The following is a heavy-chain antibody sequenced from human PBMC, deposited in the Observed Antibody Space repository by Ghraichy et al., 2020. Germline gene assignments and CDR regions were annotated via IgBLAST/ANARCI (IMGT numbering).Heavy chain of an antibody. V-gene: IGHV3-23*01. CDR2: ISGSGGST. D-gene: IGHD3-9*01. CDR1: GFTFSSYA. CDR3: AKGAVLTGYYNPYYYYGMDV. Sequence: GESLNISCAASGFTFSSYAMSWVRQAPGKGLEWVSVISGSGGSTYYADSVKGRFTISRDNSKNTLYLQMDSLRAEDTAIYYCAKGAVLTGYYNPYYYYGMDVWGQGTTVTVSS. J-gene: IGHJ6*02.